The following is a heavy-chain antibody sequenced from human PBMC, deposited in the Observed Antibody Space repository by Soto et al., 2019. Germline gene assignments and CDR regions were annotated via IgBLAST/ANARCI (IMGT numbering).Heavy chain of an antibody. CDR1: GGTFSSYA. CDR2: IIPIFGTA. D-gene: IGHD6-19*01. V-gene: IGHV1-69*13. Sequence: ASVKVSCKASGGTFSSYAISWVRQAPGQGLEWMGGIIPIFGTANYAQKFQGRVTITADESTSTAYMELSSLRSEDTAVYYCARDQGYSSGWPRGGDAFDIWGQGTMVTVSS. J-gene: IGHJ3*02. CDR3: ARDQGYSSGWPRGGDAFDI.